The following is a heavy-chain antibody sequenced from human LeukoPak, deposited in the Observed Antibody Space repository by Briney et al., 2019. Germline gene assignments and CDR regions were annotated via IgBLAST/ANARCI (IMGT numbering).Heavy chain of an antibody. CDR1: GYTFTSYA. CDR3: ARGKRYSYGPDYFDY. D-gene: IGHD5-18*01. Sequence: ASVNVSCKASGYTFTSYAMHWVRQAPGQRLEWMGWINAGNGNTKYSQKFQGRVTITRDTSASTAYMELSSLRSEDTAVYYCARGKRYSYGPDYFDYWGQGTLVTVSS. CDR2: INAGNGNT. V-gene: IGHV1-3*01. J-gene: IGHJ4*02.